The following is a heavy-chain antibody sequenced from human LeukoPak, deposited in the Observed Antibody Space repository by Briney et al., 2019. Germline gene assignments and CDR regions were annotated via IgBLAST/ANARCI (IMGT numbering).Heavy chain of an antibody. V-gene: IGHV1-2*02. CDR2: INPNSGDT. CDR3: ARDLPKTGYVGAFDI. Sequence: ASATVSCKASGYTFTGYYIHWVRQAPGQGLEWMGLINPNSGDTKYAQKFQGRITVTRDTSIRTSYMELSSLRSDDTAVYYCARDLPKTGYVGAFDIWGQGTMVTVSS. J-gene: IGHJ3*02. D-gene: IGHD5-12*01. CDR1: GYTFTGYY.